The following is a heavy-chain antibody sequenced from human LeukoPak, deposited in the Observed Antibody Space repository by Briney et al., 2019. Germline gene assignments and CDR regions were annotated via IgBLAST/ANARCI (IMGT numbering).Heavy chain of an antibody. Sequence: ASVKVACQESGYTFTSYYMHRVRQTPGQAREWMGIINPSGGSTSYAQKFQGRVTMNRDTSTSTVSVYLCSLRSEGTAVYYCARDLWGYVDYWGQGTLVTVSS. D-gene: IGHD3-16*01. J-gene: IGHJ4*02. CDR1: GYTFTSYY. CDR2: INPSGGST. CDR3: ARDLWGYVDY. V-gene: IGHV1-46*01.